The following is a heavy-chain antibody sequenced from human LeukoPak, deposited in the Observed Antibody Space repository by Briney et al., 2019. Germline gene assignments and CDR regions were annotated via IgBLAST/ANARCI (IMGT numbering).Heavy chain of an antibody. Sequence: GGSLRLSCAASGFTFSSFWMSWVRQAPGKGLEWVATIKQDGSEIYYVDAVKGRFTISRDNAKNSLFLQMNSLRAEDTAVYYCARQTSGRYSVRFESWGEGILVTVSS. D-gene: IGHD6-19*01. CDR3: ARQTSGRYSVRFES. CDR1: GFTFSSFW. CDR2: IKQDGSEI. V-gene: IGHV3-7*01. J-gene: IGHJ5*01.